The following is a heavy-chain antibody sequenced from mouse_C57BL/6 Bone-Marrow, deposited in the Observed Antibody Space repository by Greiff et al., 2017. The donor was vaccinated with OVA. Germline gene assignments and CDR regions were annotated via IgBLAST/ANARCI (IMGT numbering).Heavy chain of an antibody. J-gene: IGHJ3*01. CDR1: GFTFSSYG. Sequence: EVQRVESGGDLVKPGGSLKLSCAASGFTFSSYGMSWVRQTPDKRLEWVATISSGGSYTYYPDSVKGRFTISRDNAKNTLYLQMSSLKSEDTAMYYCARHLYYYGTLEAYWGQGTLVTVSA. D-gene: IGHD1-1*01. V-gene: IGHV5-6*01. CDR3: ARHLYYYGTLEAY. CDR2: ISSGGSYT.